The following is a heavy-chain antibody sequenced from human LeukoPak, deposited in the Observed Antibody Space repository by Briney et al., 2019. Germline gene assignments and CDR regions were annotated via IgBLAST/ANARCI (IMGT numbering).Heavy chain of an antibody. J-gene: IGHJ1*01. CDR2: IGTAGDT. CDR1: GFSFSSYD. CDR3: ARSFHCSGGRCYLDFLL. Sequence: GGSLRLSCAASGFSFSSYDIQWVRQATGKGLEWVSSIGTAGDTYYAGSVKGRFTLSRENAKKSSYLQMNNLGAGDTAVYYCARSFHCSGGRCYLDFLLWGQGALVTVSS. D-gene: IGHD2-15*01. V-gene: IGHV3-13*04.